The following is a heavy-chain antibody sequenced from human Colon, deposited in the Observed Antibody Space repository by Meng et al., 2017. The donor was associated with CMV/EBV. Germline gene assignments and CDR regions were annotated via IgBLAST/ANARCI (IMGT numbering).Heavy chain of an antibody. V-gene: IGHV3-48*03. CDR2: ISGSGSAT. CDR3: VRDARDGYSGGAGYGMDV. D-gene: IGHD5-12*01. J-gene: IGHJ6*02. Sequence: GESLKISCVASGFTFSNYEMNWVRQAPGKGLEWVSYISGSGSATNYVDSVKGRFTISRDNARNSTDLQMNSLRDEDTAMYYCVRDARDGYSGGAGYGMDVWGQGTTVTVSS. CDR1: GFTFSNYE.